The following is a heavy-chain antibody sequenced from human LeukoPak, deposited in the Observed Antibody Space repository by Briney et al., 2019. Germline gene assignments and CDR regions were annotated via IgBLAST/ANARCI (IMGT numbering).Heavy chain of an antibody. D-gene: IGHD3-10*01. V-gene: IGHV3-30*18. Sequence: GGSLRLSCAASGFTFNNYGMHWVRQAPGKGLEWVAIISHDGSSTYYADSVKGRFTITRDNSKNTLYLQMNSLRAEDTAVYYCANENYYGSGSYADHWGQGTLVTVSS. CDR3: ANENYYGSGSYADH. J-gene: IGHJ4*02. CDR1: GFTFNNYG. CDR2: ISHDGSST.